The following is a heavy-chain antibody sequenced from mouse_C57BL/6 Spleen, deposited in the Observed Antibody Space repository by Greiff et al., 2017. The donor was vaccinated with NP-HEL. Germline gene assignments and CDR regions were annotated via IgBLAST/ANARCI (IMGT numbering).Heavy chain of an antibody. V-gene: IGHV1-69*01. Sequence: QVQLQQPGAELVMPGASVKLSCKASGYTFTSYWMHWVKQRPGQGLEWIGEIDPSDSYTNYNQKFKGKSTLTVDKSSSTAYMQLSSLTSEDSAVYYCARSGTTVVEGGYFDYWGQGTTLTVSS. CDR1: GYTFTSYW. J-gene: IGHJ2*01. D-gene: IGHD1-1*01. CDR2: IDPSDSYT. CDR3: ARSGTTVVEGGYFDY.